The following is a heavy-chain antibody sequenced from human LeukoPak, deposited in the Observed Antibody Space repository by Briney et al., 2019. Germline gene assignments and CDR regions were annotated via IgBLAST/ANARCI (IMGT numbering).Heavy chain of an antibody. CDR3: AKDQSSSNWYVDY. CDR1: GFTFSDYY. D-gene: IGHD6-13*01. Sequence: GGSLRLSCAASGFTFSDYYMSWIRQAPGKGLEWVSYISSSSSYTNYADSVKGRFTISRDNAKNSLYLQMNSLRAEDTAVYYCAKDQSSSNWYVDYWGQGTLVTVSS. V-gene: IGHV3-11*06. J-gene: IGHJ4*02. CDR2: ISSSSSYT.